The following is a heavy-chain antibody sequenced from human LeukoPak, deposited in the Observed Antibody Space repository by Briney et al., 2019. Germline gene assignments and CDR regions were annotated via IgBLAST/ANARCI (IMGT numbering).Heavy chain of an antibody. J-gene: IGHJ3*02. CDR2: ISSSSSTI. Sequence: GGSLRLSCAASGFTFGSYSMNWVRQAPGKGLEWVSYISSSSSTIYYADSVKGRFTISRDNAKNSLYLQVNSLRDEDTAVYYCARDNVVPAAIPGPAMVRASAGFDIWGQGTMVTVSS. CDR1: GFTFGSYS. D-gene: IGHD2-2*02. CDR3: ARDNVVPAAIPGPAMVRASAGFDI. V-gene: IGHV3-48*02.